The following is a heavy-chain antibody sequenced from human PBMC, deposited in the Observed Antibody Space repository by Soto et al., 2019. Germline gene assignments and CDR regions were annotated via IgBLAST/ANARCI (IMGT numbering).Heavy chain of an antibody. Sequence: EVQLVESGGGLIQPGGSLRLSCAASGFTVSSNYMSWVRQAPGKGLEWVSVIYSGGSTYYADSVKGRFTISRDNSKNTVYLQMNSLGGGETAIYYCASPKGDPGGGGYYFDYWGQGTLVTVSS. CDR2: IYSGGST. D-gene: IGHD3-16*01. V-gene: IGHV3-53*01. CDR1: GFTVSSNY. J-gene: IGHJ4*02. CDR3: ASPKGDPGGGGYYFDY.